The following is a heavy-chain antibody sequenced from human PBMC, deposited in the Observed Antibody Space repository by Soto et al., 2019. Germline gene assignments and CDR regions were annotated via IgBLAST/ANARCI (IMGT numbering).Heavy chain of an antibody. CDR1: GYTSPSYD. D-gene: IGHD3-10*01. V-gene: IGHV1-18*01. J-gene: IGHJ4*02. Sequence: ASVKVSCKASGYTSPSYDIEWVRQATGQGLEWMGWISTYNGITNYAQKLQGRVTMTTDTSTSTAYMELRSLRSDDTAVYYCARDRITMVRGVISLPGVVPLEFDYWGQGTLVTVSS. CDR2: ISTYNGIT. CDR3: ARDRITMVRGVISLPGVVPLEFDY.